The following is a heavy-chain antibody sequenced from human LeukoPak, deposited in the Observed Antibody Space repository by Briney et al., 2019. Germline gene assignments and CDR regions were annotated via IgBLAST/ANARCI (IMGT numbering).Heavy chain of an antibody. CDR3: ARTTRWFDP. V-gene: IGHV4-34*01. Sequence: KPSETLSLTCAVYGGSFSGYYWSWIRQPPGKGLEWIGEINHSGSTNYNPSLKSRVTISVDTSRNQFSLKLSSVTAADTAVYYCARTTRWFDPWGQGTLVTVSS. D-gene: IGHD1-1*01. CDR1: GGSFSGYY. CDR2: INHSGST. J-gene: IGHJ5*02.